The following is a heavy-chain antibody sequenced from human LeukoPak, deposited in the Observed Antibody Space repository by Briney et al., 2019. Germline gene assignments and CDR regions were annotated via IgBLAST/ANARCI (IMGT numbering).Heavy chain of an antibody. CDR3: AKDSTYGDYGYNWFDP. CDR1: GFTFDDYA. Sequence: GGSLRLSCAASGFTFDDYAMHWVRQAPGRGLEWVSLISGDGTSTYYADSVEGRFTTSRDNSNNSLYLQMNSLRTEDTALYYCAKDSTYGDYGYNWFDPWGQGTLVTVSS. D-gene: IGHD4-17*01. V-gene: IGHV3-43*02. CDR2: ISGDGTST. J-gene: IGHJ5*02.